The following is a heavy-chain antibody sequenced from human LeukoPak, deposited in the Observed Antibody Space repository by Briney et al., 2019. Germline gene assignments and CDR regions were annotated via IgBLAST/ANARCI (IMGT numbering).Heavy chain of an antibody. CDR1: GFTFSSYW. Sequence: GGSLRLSCAASGFTFSSYWMSWVRQAPGKGLEWVANIKQDGSEKYYVDSVKGRFTISRDNAKNSLYLQMNSLRAEDTAVYYCARGSDYYDSSGYYGYWGQGTLVTVSS. CDR2: IKQDGSEK. V-gene: IGHV3-7*01. D-gene: IGHD3-22*01. CDR3: ARGSDYYDSSGYYGY. J-gene: IGHJ4*02.